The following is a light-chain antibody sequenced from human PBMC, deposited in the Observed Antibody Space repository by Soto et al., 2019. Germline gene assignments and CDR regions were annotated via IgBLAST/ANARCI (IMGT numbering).Light chain of an antibody. CDR2: AVN. Sequence: QSALTQPASVSGSPGQSITISCTGTSSDVGRYNYVSWYQHHPGKAPKLMIYAVNNRPSGVSDRFYGFKSGNTASLTISGLQAEDEADYYCSSYTGVITTLVVFGGGTKLTVL. CDR1: SSDVGRYNY. CDR3: SSYTGVITTLVV. J-gene: IGLJ2*01. V-gene: IGLV2-14*01.